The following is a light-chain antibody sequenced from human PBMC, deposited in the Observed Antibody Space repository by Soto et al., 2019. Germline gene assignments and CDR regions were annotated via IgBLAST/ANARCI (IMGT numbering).Light chain of an antibody. V-gene: IGKV3-20*01. Sequence: EIVLTQSPGTLSLSPGERATLSCMASQSVSSSYLAWYQQKPGQAPRLLIYDASNRATGIPARFSGSGSGTDFTLTISRLEPEDFAVYYCQQYGSSPTFGQGTKVDIK. CDR2: DAS. J-gene: IGKJ1*01. CDR3: QQYGSSPT. CDR1: QSVSSSY.